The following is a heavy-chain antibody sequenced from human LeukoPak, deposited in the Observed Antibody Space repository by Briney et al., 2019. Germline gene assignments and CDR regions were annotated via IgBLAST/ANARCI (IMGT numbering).Heavy chain of an antibody. CDR1: GYSISSGYY. D-gene: IGHD3-22*01. V-gene: IGHV4-38-2*02. CDR2: IYYGGNT. Sequence: SETLSLTCTVSGYSISSGYYWGWIRQPPGKGLEWIGSIYYGGNTYYNPSLRSRVTISVDTSKNQFSLKLSSVTAADTAVYYCARLRRVGYYYEYYFDYWGQGTLVTVSS. J-gene: IGHJ4*02. CDR3: ARLRRVGYYYEYYFDY.